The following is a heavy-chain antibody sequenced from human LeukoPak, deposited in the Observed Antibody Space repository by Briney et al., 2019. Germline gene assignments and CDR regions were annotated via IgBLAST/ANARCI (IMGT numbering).Heavy chain of an antibody. Sequence: GGSLRLSCAASGFTFSSYSMNWVRQAPGKGLEWVSSISSGSSYIYYADSVKGRFTISRDNGKNSLYLQMNSLRAEDTAVYYCAKDISLWSGPDYWGQGTLVTVSS. CDR3: AKDISLWSGPDY. V-gene: IGHV3-21*01. J-gene: IGHJ4*02. D-gene: IGHD3-3*01. CDR1: GFTFSSYS. CDR2: ISSGSSYI.